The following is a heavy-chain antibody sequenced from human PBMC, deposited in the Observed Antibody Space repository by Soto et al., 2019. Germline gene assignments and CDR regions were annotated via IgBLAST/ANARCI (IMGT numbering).Heavy chain of an antibody. D-gene: IGHD6-13*01. V-gene: IGHV4-59*01. CDR1: GGSISSYY. CDR2: IYYSGST. J-gene: IGHJ5*01. Sequence: PSETLSLTCTVSGGSISSYYWSWIRQPPGKGLEWIGYIYYSGSTNYNPSLKSRVTISVDTSKNQFSLKLSSVTAADTAVYYCAREALVPTAKVGWVDSWGQGTLVTVSS. CDR3: AREALVPTAKVGWVDS.